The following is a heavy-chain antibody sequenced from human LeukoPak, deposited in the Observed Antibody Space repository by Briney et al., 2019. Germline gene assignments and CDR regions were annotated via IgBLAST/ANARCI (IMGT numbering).Heavy chain of an antibody. V-gene: IGHV3-15*07. D-gene: IGHD3-22*01. Sequence: GGSLRLSCATSGFTFSNAWMNWVRQAPGKGLEWVGRIRRNSDGGTIDYAAPVKGRFALSRGDSKNTLYLQMNSLQTEDTAVYYCATDFYDTTWGQGTLVTVSS. J-gene: IGHJ5*02. CDR3: ATDFYDTT. CDR1: GFTFSNAW. CDR2: IRRNSDGGTI.